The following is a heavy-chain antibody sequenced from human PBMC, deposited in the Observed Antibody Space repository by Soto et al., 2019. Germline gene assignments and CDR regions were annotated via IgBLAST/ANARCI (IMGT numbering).Heavy chain of an antibody. D-gene: IGHD3-22*01. Sequence: QMQLQESGPTLVKPSETLSLICNVSGDSVSSGYWSWIRQPPGKGLEWIGFMYFGGSFNYNPSLAGRVTISVETSKNQVSMKMTSVTAADTAVYYCARSYYDSLGFTVGPWGQGTLVTVSS. CDR2: MYFGGSF. CDR1: GDSVSSGY. CDR3: ARSYYDSLGFTVGP. V-gene: IGHV4-59*02. J-gene: IGHJ5*02.